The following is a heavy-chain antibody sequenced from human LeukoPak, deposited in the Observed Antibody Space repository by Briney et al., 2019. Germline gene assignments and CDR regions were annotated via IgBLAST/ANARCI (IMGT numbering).Heavy chain of an antibody. CDR2: IYYSGST. CDR3: ARGLHGGYYFDY. V-gene: IGHV4-59*01. Sequence: SETLSLTCTDPGGSISRYYWSWIRQPLGKGLERIGYIYYSGSTNSNPSLKSRVTISVDTSKNQFSLKLSSVTAADTAVYYCARGLHGGYYFDYWGQGTLVTVSS. J-gene: IGHJ4*02. D-gene: IGHD2-15*01. CDR1: GGSISRYY.